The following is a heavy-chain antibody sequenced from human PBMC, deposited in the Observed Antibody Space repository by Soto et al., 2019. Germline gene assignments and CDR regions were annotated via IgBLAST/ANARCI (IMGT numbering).Heavy chain of an antibody. CDR3: ARKDKSGYFNWFDP. J-gene: IGHJ5*02. D-gene: IGHD3-22*01. CDR2: IFPSDSDT. V-gene: IGHV5-51*01. CDR1: GYRFTSYW. Sequence: GESLKIACRTSGYRFTSYWISWVLQMRGKVLEWMGIIFPSDSDTRYSPSFQGQVTISADRSTSTVFLQWASLKASDTAVYFCARKDKSGYFNWFDPWGQGTLVTVSS.